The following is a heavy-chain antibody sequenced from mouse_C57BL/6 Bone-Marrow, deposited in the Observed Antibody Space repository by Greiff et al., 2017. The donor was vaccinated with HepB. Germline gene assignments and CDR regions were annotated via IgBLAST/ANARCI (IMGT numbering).Heavy chain of an antibody. D-gene: IGHD2-2*01. J-gene: IGHJ4*01. CDR3: ARSGDLLWLRRIDYYAMDY. Sequence: VQLKQSGPELVKPGASVKISCKASGYSFTDYNMNWVKQSNGKSLEWIGVINPNYGTTSYNQKFKGKATLTVDQSSSTAYMQLNSLTSEDSAVYYCARSGDLLWLRRIDYYAMDYWGQGTSVTVSS. CDR1: GYSFTDYN. CDR2: INPNYGTT. V-gene: IGHV1-39*01.